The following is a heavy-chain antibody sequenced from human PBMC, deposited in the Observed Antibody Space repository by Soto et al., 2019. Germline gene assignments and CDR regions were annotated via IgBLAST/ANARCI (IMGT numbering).Heavy chain of an antibody. Sequence: GGSLRLSCAASGFTFSDYYKSWIRQAPGKGLEWVSYMRNSDDTIYYADSVKGRFIISRDNAKNSLYLQLNSLRADDTAVYYCARGHWQLEEWGHGTLVTVSS. CDR2: MRNSDDTI. J-gene: IGHJ4*01. CDR1: GFTFSDYY. CDR3: ARGHWQLEE. D-gene: IGHD1-1*01. V-gene: IGHV3-11*01.